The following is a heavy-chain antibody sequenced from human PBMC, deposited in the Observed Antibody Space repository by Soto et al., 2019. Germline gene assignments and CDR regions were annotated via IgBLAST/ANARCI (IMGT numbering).Heavy chain of an antibody. J-gene: IGHJ4*02. CDR2: MNPKSGKT. Sequence: QVQLVQSGAEVKKPGASVKVSCKTSGYTFINYDINWVRQAPGKGLEWMGLMNPKSGKTGYAQKFQGRVSMTRDTSTSTAYMELNSLRSKDTATYYCSRTPGDYWGQGTLVTVSS. CDR3: SRTPGDY. CDR1: GYTFINYD. D-gene: IGHD2-15*01. V-gene: IGHV1-8*01.